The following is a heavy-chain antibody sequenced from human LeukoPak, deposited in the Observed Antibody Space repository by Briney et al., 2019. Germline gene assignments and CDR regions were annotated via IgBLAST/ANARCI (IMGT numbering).Heavy chain of an antibody. CDR1: GFTFSSYT. J-gene: IGHJ4*02. CDR2: ISGSGGRT. CDR3: APGGPGYYFDY. D-gene: IGHD3-10*01. V-gene: IGHV3-23*01. Sequence: GGSLRLSCAASGFTFSSYTMSWVRQAPGKGLEWVSAISGSGGRTYYADSVKGRFTISRDNSKNTLYLQMNSLRAEDTAVYYCAPGGPGYYFDYWGQGTLVTVSS.